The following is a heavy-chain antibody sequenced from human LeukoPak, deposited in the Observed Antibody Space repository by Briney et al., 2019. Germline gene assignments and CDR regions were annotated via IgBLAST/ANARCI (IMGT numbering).Heavy chain of an antibody. CDR2: ISWNSGSI. J-gene: IGHJ4*02. CDR3: AKGADYGGNSAFDY. CDR1: GFTFDDYA. D-gene: IGHD4-23*01. Sequence: GGSLRLSCAASGFTFDDYAMHWVRQAPGKGLEWVSGISWNSGSIGYADSVKGRFTISGDNAKNSLYLQMNSLRAEDTALYYCAKGADYGGNSAFDYWGQGTLVTVSS. V-gene: IGHV3-9*01.